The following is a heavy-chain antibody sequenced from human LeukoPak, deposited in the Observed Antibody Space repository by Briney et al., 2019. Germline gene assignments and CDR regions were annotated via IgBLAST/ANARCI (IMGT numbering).Heavy chain of an antibody. CDR3: ARSSPAMVRGVNDAFDI. V-gene: IGHV4-59*01. J-gene: IGHJ3*02. D-gene: IGHD3-10*01. CDR2: IYYSGST. CDR1: GGSISSYY. Sequence: PSETLSLTCTVSGGSISSYYWSWIRQPPGKGLEWIGYIYYSGSTNYNPSFKSRVTISVDTSKNQFSLKLSSVTAADTAVYYCARSSPAMVRGVNDAFDIWGQGTMVTVSS.